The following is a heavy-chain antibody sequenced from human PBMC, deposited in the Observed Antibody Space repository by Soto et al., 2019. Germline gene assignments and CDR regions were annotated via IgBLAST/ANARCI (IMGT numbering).Heavy chain of an antibody. CDR1: GFTFSSYS. V-gene: IGHV3-48*02. D-gene: IGHD3-22*01. CDR2: ISSSSSTI. J-gene: IGHJ3*02. Sequence: EVQLVESGGGLVQPGGSLRLSCAASGFTFSSYSMNWVRQAPGKGLEWVSYISSSSSTIYYADSVKGRFTISRDNAKNSLYLQMNSLRDEDTAVYYCARYLSSSTMIVVWGPADAFDIWGQGTMVTVSS. CDR3: ARYLSSSTMIVVWGPADAFDI.